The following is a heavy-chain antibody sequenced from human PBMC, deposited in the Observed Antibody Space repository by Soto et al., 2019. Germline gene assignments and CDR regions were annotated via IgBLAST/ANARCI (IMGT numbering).Heavy chain of an antibody. CDR1: GYTFTHYF. J-gene: IGHJ4*02. CDR2: INPKSGDT. CDR3: ARVPGHKNSRGDF. V-gene: IGHV1-2*02. D-gene: IGHD3-10*01. Sequence: QVRLVQSGPEVRRPGASVTVSCKAPGYTFTHYFIHWVRRAPGQGLEWMGYINPKSGDTHYSQTFRGRVSMTVDTSTDTASVGLSSLKSDDTAVYFCARVPGHKNSRGDFWGQGTPITVSS.